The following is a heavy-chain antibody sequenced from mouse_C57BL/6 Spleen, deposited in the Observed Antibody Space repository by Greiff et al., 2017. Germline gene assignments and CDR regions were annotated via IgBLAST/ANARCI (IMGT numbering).Heavy chain of an antibody. CDR2: IDPETGGT. V-gene: IGHV1-15*01. CDR1: GYTFTDYE. D-gene: IGHD2-5*01. CDR3: TKSYYSSYPWFAY. Sequence: QVQLQQSGAELVRPGASVTLSCKASGYTFTDYEMHWVKQTPVHGLEWIGAIDPETGGTAYNQKFKGKAILTADKSSSTAYMELRSLTSEDSAVYYCTKSYYSSYPWFAYWGQGTLVTVSA. J-gene: IGHJ3*01.